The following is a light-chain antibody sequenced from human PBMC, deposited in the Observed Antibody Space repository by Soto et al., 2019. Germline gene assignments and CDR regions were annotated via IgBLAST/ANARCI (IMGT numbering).Light chain of an antibody. J-gene: IGKJ1*01. CDR2: KVS. Sequence: DVVMIQSPLSLPVTLGQPASISCRSSQSLVHSDGNTYFNWFHQRPGQSPRRLIYKVSNRDSGVPDRFSGSGSGTDFTLQISRVEAEDVGIYYCMQGTHWPPTFGQGTKVEIK. V-gene: IGKV2-30*02. CDR1: QSLVHSDGNTY. CDR3: MQGTHWPPT.